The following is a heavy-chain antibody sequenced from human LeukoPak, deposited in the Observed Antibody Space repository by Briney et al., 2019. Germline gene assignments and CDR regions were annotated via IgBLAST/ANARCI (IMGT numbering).Heavy chain of an antibody. Sequence: PSETLSLTCTVSGGSISSYYWSWIRQPPGKGLECIGYIYYSGSTNYNPSLKSRVTISVDTSKNQFSLKLSSVTAADTAVYYCARASYGSGSYYEDYFYYMDVWGKGTTVTISS. CDR1: GGSISSYY. V-gene: IGHV4-59*12. CDR2: IYYSGST. CDR3: ARASYGSGSYYEDYFYYMDV. D-gene: IGHD3-10*01. J-gene: IGHJ6*03.